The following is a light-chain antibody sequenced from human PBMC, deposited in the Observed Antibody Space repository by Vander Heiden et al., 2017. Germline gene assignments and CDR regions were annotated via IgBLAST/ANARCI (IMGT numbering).Light chain of an antibody. CDR3: QAWDSSTAVV. CDR2: QDS. V-gene: IGLV3-1*01. J-gene: IGLJ2*01. CDR1: KLGDKY. Sequence: SYELTLPPSVSVSPGQTASIPRPGDKLGDKYACWYQQKPGQSPVLVIYQDSKRPSGIPERFSGSNSGNTATLTISGTQAMDEADYYCQAWDSSTAVVFGGGTKLTVL.